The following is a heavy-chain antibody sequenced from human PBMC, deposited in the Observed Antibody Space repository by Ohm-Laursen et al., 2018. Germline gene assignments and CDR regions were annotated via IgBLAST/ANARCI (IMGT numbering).Heavy chain of an antibody. CDR2: INPNSGGT. CDR1: GYTFTGYY. V-gene: IGHV1-2*02. D-gene: IGHD1-1*01. CDR3: ARPLQPYYYYGMDV. J-gene: IGHJ6*02. Sequence: ASVKVSCKASGYTFTGYYIHWVRQAPGRGLEWMGWINPNSGGTNYAQKFQGRVTMTRDTSITTAYLELSRLQSDDSAVYYCARPLQPYYYYGMDVWGQGTTVTVSS.